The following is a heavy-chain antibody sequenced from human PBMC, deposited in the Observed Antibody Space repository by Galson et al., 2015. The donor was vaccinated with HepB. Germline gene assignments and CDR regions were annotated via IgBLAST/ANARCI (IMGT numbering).Heavy chain of an antibody. Sequence: SVKVSCKASGYTFTGYYMHWVRQAPGQGLEWMGWINPNCGGTNYAQKFQGRVTMTRDTSISTAYMELSRLRSDDTAVYYCASLIVVVDHCYGMDVWGQGTTVTVSS. CDR2: INPNCGGT. J-gene: IGHJ6*02. V-gene: IGHV1-2*02. CDR1: GYTFTGYY. D-gene: IGHD2-21*01. CDR3: ASLIVVVDHCYGMDV.